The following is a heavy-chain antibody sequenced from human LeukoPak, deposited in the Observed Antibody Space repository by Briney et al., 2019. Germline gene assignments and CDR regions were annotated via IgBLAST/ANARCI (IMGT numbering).Heavy chain of an antibody. CDR1: GFRLSDYS. J-gene: IGHJ4*02. D-gene: IGHD4-17*01. CDR3: GRGNGDYGGVDY. V-gene: IGHV3-48*01. Sequence: TGGSLRLSCAASGFRLSDYSMNWVRQAPGKGLEWVSYISSSNNIYYADSVKGRFTISRDNAKNSLWLQMNSLRAEDTAVYHCGRGNGDYGGVDYWGQGTLVTVSS. CDR2: ISSSNNI.